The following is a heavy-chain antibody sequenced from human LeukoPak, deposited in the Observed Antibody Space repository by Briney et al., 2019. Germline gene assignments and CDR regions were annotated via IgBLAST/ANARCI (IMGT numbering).Heavy chain of an antibody. J-gene: IGHJ5*02. V-gene: IGHV1-69*01. Sequence: ASVKVSCKASGGTFSSYAISWVRQAPGQGLEWMGGIIPIFGTANYAQKFQGRVTITADESTSTAYMELSSLRSEDTAVYYCARVVAATSWFDPWGQGTLVTVSS. D-gene: IGHD2-15*01. CDR2: IIPIFGTA. CDR1: GGTFSSYA. CDR3: ARVVAATSWFDP.